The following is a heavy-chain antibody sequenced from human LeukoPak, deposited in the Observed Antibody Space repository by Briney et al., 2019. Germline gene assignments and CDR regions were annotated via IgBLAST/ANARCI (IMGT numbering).Heavy chain of an antibody. D-gene: IGHD3-22*01. CDR1: GYTFTGYY. CDR3: AREYTTEYYYDSSGYPVHWFDP. CDR2: INPNSGGT. J-gene: IGHJ5*02. V-gene: IGHV1-2*02. Sequence: ASVKVSCKASGYTFTGYYMHWVRQAPGQGLERMGWINPNSGGTNYAQKFQGRVTMTRDTSISTAYMELSRLRSDDTAVYYFAREYTTEYYYDSSGYPVHWFDPWGQGTLVTVSS.